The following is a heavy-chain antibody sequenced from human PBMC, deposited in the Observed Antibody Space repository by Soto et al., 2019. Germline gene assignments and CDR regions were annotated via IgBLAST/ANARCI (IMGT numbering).Heavy chain of an antibody. Sequence: ASVKVSCKAAAGTFSSYAISWVRQAPGQGLEWMGWINPLKGDTNSAARFQDRLTMTTDTSTRTAYMELRSLTSDDTAVYYCARVKVPGAILGAFDLSGQGTVVSGS. CDR1: AGTFSSYA. CDR2: INPLKGDT. CDR3: ARVKVPGAILGAFDL. D-gene: IGHD2-2*02. J-gene: IGHJ3*01. V-gene: IGHV1-18*01.